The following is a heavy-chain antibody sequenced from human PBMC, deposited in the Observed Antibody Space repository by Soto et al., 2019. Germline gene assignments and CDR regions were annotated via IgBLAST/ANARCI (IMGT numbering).Heavy chain of an antibody. CDR3: ARDRATRDLGYGRDV. CDR1: GFTFSSYA. J-gene: IGHJ6*02. CDR2: ISYDGSNK. V-gene: IGHV3-30-3*01. Sequence: QVQLVESGGGVVQPGRSLRLSCAASGFTFSSYAMHWVRQAPGKGLEWVAVISYDGSNKYYADSVKGRFTISRDNSKNALYRQMNSLRAEDTAVYYCARDRATRDLGYGRDVWGQGTTVTVSS. D-gene: IGHD5-12*01.